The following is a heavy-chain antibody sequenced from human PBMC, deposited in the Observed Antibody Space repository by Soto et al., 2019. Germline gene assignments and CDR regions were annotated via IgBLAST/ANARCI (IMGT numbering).Heavy chain of an antibody. CDR2: ISYDGSNK. Sequence: QVQLVESGGGVVQPGRSLRLSCAASGFTFSSYGMHWVRQARGKGLEWVAVISYDGSNKYYADSVKGRFTISRDNSKNTLYLQMNSLRAEDTAVYYCAKDLGDIVVVPAAQGVFQHWGQGTLVTVSS. V-gene: IGHV3-30*18. CDR3: AKDLGDIVVVPAAQGVFQH. CDR1: GFTFSSYG. J-gene: IGHJ1*01. D-gene: IGHD2-2*01.